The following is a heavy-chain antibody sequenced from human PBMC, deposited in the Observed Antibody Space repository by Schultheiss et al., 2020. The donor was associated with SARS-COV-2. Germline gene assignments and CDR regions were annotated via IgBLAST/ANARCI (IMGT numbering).Heavy chain of an antibody. CDR1: GFTFSSYE. CDR3: ARGYYYDSSGYLLLDY. Sequence: GGSLRLSCAASGFTFSSYEMNWVRQAPGKGLEWVSYISSSGSTIYYADSVKGRFTISRDNAKNSLYLQMNSLRAEDTAVYYYARGYYYDSSGYLLLDYWGQGTLVTVSS. V-gene: IGHV3-48*03. CDR2: ISSSGSTI. J-gene: IGHJ4*02. D-gene: IGHD3-22*01.